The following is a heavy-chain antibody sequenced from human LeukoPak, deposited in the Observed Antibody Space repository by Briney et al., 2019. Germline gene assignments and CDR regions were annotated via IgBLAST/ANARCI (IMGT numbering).Heavy chain of an antibody. J-gene: IGHJ4*02. CDR2: ISSSRSFT. Sequence: QAGGSLRLSCAASGFSFSDHYMSWIRQAPGKGLEWVSYISSSRSFTNYADSVKGRFTISRDTAKNSLYLQMNSLRAEDTAVYYCAKDMYTTHPPLDYWGQGTLVTVSS. CDR3: AKDMYTTHPPLDY. V-gene: IGHV3-11*05. D-gene: IGHD2-2*02. CDR1: GFSFSDHY.